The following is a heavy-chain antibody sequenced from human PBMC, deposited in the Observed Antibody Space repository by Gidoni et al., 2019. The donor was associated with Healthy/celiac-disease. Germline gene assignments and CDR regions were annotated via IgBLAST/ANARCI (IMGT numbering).Heavy chain of an antibody. CDR2: FDPEDGET. D-gene: IGHD3-9*01. V-gene: IGHV1-24*01. CDR3: ATALRYYNILTGYSPFDP. J-gene: IGHJ5*02. Sequence: QVQLVQSGAEVKKPGASVKVSCKVSGYTLTELSMHWVRQAPGKGLEWMGGFDPEDGETIYAQKFQGRVTMTEDTSTDTAYRELSSLRSEDTAVYYCATALRYYNILTGYSPFDPWGQGTLVTVSS. CDR1: GYTLTELS.